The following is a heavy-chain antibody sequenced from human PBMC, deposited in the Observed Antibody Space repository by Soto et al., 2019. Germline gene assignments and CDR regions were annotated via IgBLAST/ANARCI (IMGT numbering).Heavy chain of an antibody. Sequence: QVQMQESGPGLVKPSETLSLSCSVSGGPINSDYWSWIRQPPGKGLEWLANIHYSGTTTYNPSLKSRATISIDTPKNQFFLRLSSVSAADSAVYYCTRGGGWLPEDWGQGTLVTVSS. CDR3: TRGGGWLPED. CDR2: IHYSGTT. CDR1: GGPINSDY. V-gene: IGHV4-59*01. D-gene: IGHD5-12*01. J-gene: IGHJ4*02.